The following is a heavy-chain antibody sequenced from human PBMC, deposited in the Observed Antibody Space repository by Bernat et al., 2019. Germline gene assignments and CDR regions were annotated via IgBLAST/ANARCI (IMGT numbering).Heavy chain of an antibody. J-gene: IGHJ4*02. CDR2: ISGSGGST. CDR1: GFTFSSYA. V-gene: IGHV3-23*01. CDR3: AKDRRWDGYCSSTSCTVDY. D-gene: IGHD2-2*01. Sequence: EVQLLESGGGLVQPGGSLRLSCAASGFTFSSYAMSWVRQAPGKGLEWVSAISGSGGSTYYADSVKGRFTISRDNSKNTLYLQMNSLRAEDTAVYYCAKDRRWDGYCSSTSCTVDYWGQETLVTVSS.